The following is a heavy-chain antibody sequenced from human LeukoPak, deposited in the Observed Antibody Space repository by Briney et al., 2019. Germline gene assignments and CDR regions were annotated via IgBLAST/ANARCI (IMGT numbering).Heavy chain of an antibody. V-gene: IGHV3-23*01. D-gene: IGHD4-17*01. J-gene: IGHJ6*02. CDR2: ISGSGGSR. Sequence: GGSLRLSCAASGFTFSSCAMSWVRQAPGKGLEWVSLISGSGGSRYYADSVKGRFTISRDNAKNTLWLQMNSLRAEDTAVYYCAKGVTTVRIYYHGMDVWGQGTTVTVSS. CDR1: GFTFSSCA. CDR3: AKGVTTVRIYYHGMDV.